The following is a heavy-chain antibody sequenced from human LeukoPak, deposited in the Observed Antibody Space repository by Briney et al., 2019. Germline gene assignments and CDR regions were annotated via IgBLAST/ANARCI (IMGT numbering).Heavy chain of an antibody. D-gene: IGHD3-10*01. J-gene: IGHJ3*02. CDR3: AKGWGYYYGSGSHHDAFDI. Sequence: GGSLRLSCAASGSTFSSYGMHWVRQAPGKGLEWVAFIRYDGSNKYYADSVKGRFTISRDNSKNTLYLQMNSLRAEDTAVYYCAKGWGYYYGSGSHHDAFDIWGQGTMVTVSS. CDR2: IRYDGSNK. CDR1: GSTFSSYG. V-gene: IGHV3-30*02.